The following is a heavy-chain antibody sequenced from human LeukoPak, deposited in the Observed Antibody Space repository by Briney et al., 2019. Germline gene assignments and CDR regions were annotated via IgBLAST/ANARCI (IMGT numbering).Heavy chain of an antibody. CDR3: AKDGCYGSGSYYPDY. CDR2: ISGGAGGA. CDR1: GFNFSSYA. V-gene: IGHV3-23*01. J-gene: IGHJ4*02. Sequence: QPGGSLRLSCAASGFNFSSYAMNWVRQAPGKGLEWVSSISGGAGGAAYADSVKGRFTMSRDNSKNTLYLQMNSLRAEHTAVYYCAKDGCYGSGSYYPDYWGQGTLVTVSS. D-gene: IGHD3-10*01.